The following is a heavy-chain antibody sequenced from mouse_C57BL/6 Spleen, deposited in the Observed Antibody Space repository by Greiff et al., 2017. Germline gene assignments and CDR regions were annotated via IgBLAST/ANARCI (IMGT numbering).Heavy chain of an antibody. J-gene: IGHJ4*01. V-gene: IGHV1-64*01. CDR1: GYTFTSYW. CDR2: IHPNSGST. D-gene: IGHD1-3*01. Sequence: VQLQQPGAELVKPGASVKLSCKASGYTFTSYWMHWVKQRPGQGLEWIGMIHPNSGSTNYNEKFKSKATLTVDKSSSTAYMQLSSLTSEDSAVYYCARRGYIYAMDYWGQGTSVTVSS. CDR3: ARRGYIYAMDY.